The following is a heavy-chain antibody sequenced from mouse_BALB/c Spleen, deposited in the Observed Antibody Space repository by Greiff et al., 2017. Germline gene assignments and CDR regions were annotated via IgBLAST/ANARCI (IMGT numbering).Heavy chain of an antibody. CDR2: ISSGSSTI. CDR3: ARGGNYVRDYAMDY. J-gene: IGHJ4*01. V-gene: IGHV5-17*02. D-gene: IGHD2-1*01. CDR1: GFTFSSYG. Sequence: EVMLVESGGDLVKPGGSLKLSCAASGFTFSSYGMSWVRQTPDKRLEWVATISSGSSTIYYADTVKGRFTISRDNPKNTLFLQMTSLRSEDTAMYYCARGGNYVRDYAMDYWGQGTSVTVSS.